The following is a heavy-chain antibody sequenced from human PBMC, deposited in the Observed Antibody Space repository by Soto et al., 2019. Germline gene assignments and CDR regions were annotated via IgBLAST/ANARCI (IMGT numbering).Heavy chain of an antibody. J-gene: IGHJ4*02. CDR1: GYTFTSYY. D-gene: IGHD3-22*01. CDR3: ARVAYDSSGYYS. Sequence: GASVKVSCKASGYTFTSYYMHWVRQAPGQGLEWMGIINPSGGSTSYAQKFQGRVTITRDTSASTAYMELSSLRSEDAAVYYCARVAYDSSGYYSWGQGTLVTVSS. V-gene: IGHV1-46*01. CDR2: INPSGGST.